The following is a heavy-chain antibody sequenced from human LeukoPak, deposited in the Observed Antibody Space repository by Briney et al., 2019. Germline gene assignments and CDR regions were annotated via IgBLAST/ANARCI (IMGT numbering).Heavy chain of an antibody. V-gene: IGHV4-38-2*01. CDR1: GYSISSGYY. CDR3: ALLWFGELLDENYFDY. Sequence: SETLSLTCAVSGYSISSGYYWGWIRQPPGKGLEWIGSIYHSGSTYYNPSLKSRVTISVDTSKNQFSLKLSSVTAADTAVYYCALLWFGELLDENYFDYWGQGTLVTVSS. CDR2: IYHSGST. D-gene: IGHD3-10*01. J-gene: IGHJ4*02.